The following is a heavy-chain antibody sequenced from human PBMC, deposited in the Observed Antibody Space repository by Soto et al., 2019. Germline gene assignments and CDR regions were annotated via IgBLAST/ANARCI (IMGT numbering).Heavy chain of an antibody. V-gene: IGHV1-2*02. CDR2: INPATGAA. Sequence: QLHLVQSGAVVKKPGASVTVSCSASGYPVTAYYMHWVRQAPGRGLEWMGGINPATGAAKYTQTLQGRVTMTRDTSTCTVFKELRGVTSEDTAVFYCARRGGVGVAGSAAFDMWGQGTLVTVSS. CDR3: ARRGGVGVAGSAAFDM. J-gene: IGHJ3*02. CDR1: GYPVTAYY. D-gene: IGHD3-3*01.